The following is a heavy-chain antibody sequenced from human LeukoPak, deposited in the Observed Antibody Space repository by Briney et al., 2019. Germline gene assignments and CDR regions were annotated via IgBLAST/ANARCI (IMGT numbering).Heavy chain of an antibody. CDR2: TSHRGST. V-gene: IGHV4-4*02. CDR3: ARNAAHEYYFDY. D-gene: IGHD2-15*01. J-gene: IGHJ4*02. CDR1: GGSISSTNW. Sequence: SETLSLTCSVSGGSISSTNWWSWVRQPPGKGLEWIGETSHRGSTNYNPSLKSRVTISVDKSKNQFSLKLSSVTAADTAVYYCARNAAHEYYFDYWGQGTLVAVSS.